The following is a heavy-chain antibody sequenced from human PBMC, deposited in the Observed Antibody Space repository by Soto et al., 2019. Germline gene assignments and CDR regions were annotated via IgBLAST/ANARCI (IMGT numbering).Heavy chain of an antibody. CDR2: VNPSGGHT. CDR3: ARGGHVVVVTAALDY. CDR1: GDTFTDYY. Sequence: QVQLMQSGAEVKKPGASVKVSCKASGDTFTDYYIHWVRQAPGQGLEWMGTVNPSGGHTTYAQHCLGRVTMTRDTSPSTLSMELTSLTSDDTAIYYCARGGHVVVVTAALDYWGQGTLVTVSS. J-gene: IGHJ4*02. D-gene: IGHD2-21*02. V-gene: IGHV1-46*01.